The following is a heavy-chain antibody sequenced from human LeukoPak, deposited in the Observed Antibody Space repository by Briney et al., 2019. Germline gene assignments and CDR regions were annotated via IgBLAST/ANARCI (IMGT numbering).Heavy chain of an antibody. CDR2: ISYDGSNK. CDR3: ARSTQNWGYDEEIENYFDY. CDR1: GFTFSSYA. Sequence: PGRSLRLSCAASGFTFSSYAMHWVRQAPGKGLEWVAVISYDGSNKYYADSVKGRFTISRDNSKNTLYLQMNSLRAEDTAVYYCARSTQNWGYDEEIENYFDYWGQGTLVTVSS. V-gene: IGHV3-30-3*01. J-gene: IGHJ4*02. D-gene: IGHD7-27*01.